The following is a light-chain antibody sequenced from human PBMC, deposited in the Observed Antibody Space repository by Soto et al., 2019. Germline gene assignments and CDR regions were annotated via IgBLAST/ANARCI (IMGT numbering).Light chain of an antibody. V-gene: IGKV1-33*01. CDR3: QQYSNLMT. J-gene: IGKJ5*01. Sequence: IRWIPSPGSVSGCVGEWVSMTGGASKGISNYLAWHQKPPGKAPQLLIYAASNLETGVPSSFSGSASGTYFRSTISRLTPDYFASYYRQQYSNLMTIGQGTQGEIK. CDR2: AAS. CDR1: KGISNY.